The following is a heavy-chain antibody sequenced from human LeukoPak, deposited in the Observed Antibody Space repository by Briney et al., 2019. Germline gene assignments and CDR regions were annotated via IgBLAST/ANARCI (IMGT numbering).Heavy chain of an antibody. D-gene: IGHD6-6*01. J-gene: IGHJ3*01. CDR1: GFTFSNNG. CDR2: IWYDGSSK. CDR3: ARSSYSSSSSV. V-gene: IGHV3-33*01. Sequence: GGSLRLSCVASGFTFSNNGMHWVRQAPGKGLEWVAVIWYDGSSKYYADPVKGRFTISRDTSKNSLYLQINSLRAEDTAVYYCARSSYSSSSSVWGQGTMVTVSS.